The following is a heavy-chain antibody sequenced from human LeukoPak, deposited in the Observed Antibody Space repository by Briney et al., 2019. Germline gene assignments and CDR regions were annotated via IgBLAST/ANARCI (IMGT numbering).Heavy chain of an antibody. V-gene: IGHV4-39*07. D-gene: IGHD1-7*01. Sequence: PSETLSLTCTVSGGPISSSSYYWGWIRQPPGKGLEWIGSIYYSGSTYYNPSLKSRVTISVDTSKNQFSLKLSSVTAADTAVYHCAREAGTTAFDYWGQGTLVTVSS. CDR2: IYYSGST. CDR1: GGPISSSSYY. J-gene: IGHJ4*02. CDR3: AREAGTTAFDY.